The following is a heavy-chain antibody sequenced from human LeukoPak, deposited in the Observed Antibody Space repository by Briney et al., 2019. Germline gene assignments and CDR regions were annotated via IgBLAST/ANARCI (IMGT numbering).Heavy chain of an antibody. D-gene: IGHD2-2*03. CDR2: INTDGSDT. CDR1: GFTFSSYW. Sequence: GGSLRLSCAASGFTFSSYWMHWVRQGPGKGLVWVSRINTDGSDTTYADFVKGRFTISRDNAKNTLYLQMNSLRAEDTAVYYCARSAGYAVDYWGQGTLVTVSS. V-gene: IGHV3-74*01. J-gene: IGHJ4*02. CDR3: ARSAGYAVDY.